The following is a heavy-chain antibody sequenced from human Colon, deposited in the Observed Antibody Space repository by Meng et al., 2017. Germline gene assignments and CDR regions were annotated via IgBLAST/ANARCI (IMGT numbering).Heavy chain of an antibody. CDR1: GDSISSGNHY. D-gene: IGHD3-22*01. Sequence: QGQVQGSGPGLGKPSQTLSLTCTVSGDSISSGNHYWSWSRQHPGKGLEWIGYFYFSGNTYYNPSLKSRVTISVDTSKNQFSLNLRSVTAADTAVYYCARYYYDSSGVTYFDPWGQGTLVTVSS. CDR3: ARYYYDSSGVTYFDP. V-gene: IGHV4-31*03. J-gene: IGHJ5*02. CDR2: FYFSGNT.